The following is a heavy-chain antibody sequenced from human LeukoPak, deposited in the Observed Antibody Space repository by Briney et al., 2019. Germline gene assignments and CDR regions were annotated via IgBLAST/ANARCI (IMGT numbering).Heavy chain of an antibody. CDR3: ARRSPYYYGSAPFFNS. V-gene: IGHV5-51*01. Sequence: GESLKISCQGSGYMFTDYWIGWVRQMPGTGLEWVGIIYPDGSDTRYNPSLQGQVTISVDTSISTTYLQWSSLKASDTGMYYCARRSPYYYGSAPFFNSWGQGTLVTVSS. D-gene: IGHD3-10*01. J-gene: IGHJ4*02. CDR1: GYMFTDYW. CDR2: IYPDGSDT.